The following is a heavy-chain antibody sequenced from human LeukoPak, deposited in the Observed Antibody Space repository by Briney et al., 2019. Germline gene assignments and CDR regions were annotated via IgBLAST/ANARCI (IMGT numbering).Heavy chain of an antibody. CDR2: IYYSGST. D-gene: IGHD6-13*01. CDR3: ARHGPPRAAAGFYFDY. CDR1: GGSISSSSYY. V-gene: IGHV4-39*01. Sequence: PSETLPLTCTVSGGSISSSSYYWGWIRQPPGKGLEWIGSIYYSGSTYYNPSLKSRVTISVDTSKNQFSLKLSSVTAADTAVYYCARHGPPRAAAGFYFDYWGQGTLVTVSS. J-gene: IGHJ4*02.